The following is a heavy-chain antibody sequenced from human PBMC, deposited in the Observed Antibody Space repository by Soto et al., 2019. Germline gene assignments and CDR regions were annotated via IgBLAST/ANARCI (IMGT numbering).Heavy chain of an antibody. CDR1: GGSFSGYY. CDR3: ASRFGELLYYFDY. J-gene: IGHJ4*02. D-gene: IGHD3-10*01. CDR2: INHSGST. V-gene: IGHV4-34*01. Sequence: PSETLSLTCAVYGGSFSGYYWSWIRQPPGKGLEWIGEINHSGSTNYNPSLKSRVTISVDTSKNQFSLKLSSVTAADTAVYYCASRFGELLYYFDYWGQGTLVTVSS.